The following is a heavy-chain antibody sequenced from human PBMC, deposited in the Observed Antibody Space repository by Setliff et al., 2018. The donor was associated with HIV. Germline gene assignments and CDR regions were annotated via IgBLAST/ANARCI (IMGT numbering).Heavy chain of an antibody. CDR3: ARDLRSSSWYFDL. CDR1: GYTFTTYA. D-gene: IGHD2-2*01. Sequence: ASVKVSCKASGYTFTTYAMHWVRQAPGQRLEWMGWINAGNGNTKYSQKFQGRVTITRDTSASTVYMELSSLRSEDTALYYCARDLRSSSWYFDLWVPETLLVTVSS. CDR2: INAGNGNT. V-gene: IGHV1-3*01. J-gene: IGHJ2*01.